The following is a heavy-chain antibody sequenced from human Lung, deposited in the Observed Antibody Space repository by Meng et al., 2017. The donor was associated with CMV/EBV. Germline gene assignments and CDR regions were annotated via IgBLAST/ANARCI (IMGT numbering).Heavy chain of an antibody. CDR3: ARVFGDITGYVFDY. CDR2: TYYKSKWNH. CDR1: GDSVSSNSAT. Sequence: SQTXXLTCAISGDSVSSNSATWNWIRQSPSRGLEWLGRTYYKSKWNHDYAVSVKSRISFNPDTSKNQFSLQLSSVTPEDTAVYYCARVFGDITGYVFDYWXQGTXVTVSS. J-gene: IGHJ4*02. D-gene: IGHD3-22*01. V-gene: IGHV6-1*01.